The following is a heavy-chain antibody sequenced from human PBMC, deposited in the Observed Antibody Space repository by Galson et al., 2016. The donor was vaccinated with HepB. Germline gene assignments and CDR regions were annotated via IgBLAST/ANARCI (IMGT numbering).Heavy chain of an antibody. D-gene: IGHD2-15*01. CDR1: GGSISDSNYY. CDR2: IYHSGST. CDR3: AGQRNCHGGSCYFPWLDP. Sequence: SETLSLTCAVSGGSISDSNYYWAWIRQPPGKGLDWIGNIYHSGSTYYNPSLKSRVTISVDMSKNQFSLKLTSVTAADTAVYFCAGQRNCHGGSCYFPWLDPWGRGTLVTVSS. V-gene: IGHV4-39*01. J-gene: IGHJ5*02.